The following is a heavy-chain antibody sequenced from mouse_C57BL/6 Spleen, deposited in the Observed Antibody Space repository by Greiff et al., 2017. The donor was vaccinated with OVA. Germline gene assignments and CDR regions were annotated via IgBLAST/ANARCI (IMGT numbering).Heavy chain of an antibody. V-gene: IGHV5-17*01. CDR3: ARDFGSYAMDY. Sequence: EVQGVESGGGLVKPGGSLKLSCAASGFTFSDYGMHWVRQAPEKGLEWVAYISSGSSTIYYSDTVKGRFTISRDNAKNTLFLQMTSLRSEDTAMYYCARDFGSYAMDYWGQGTSVTVSS. J-gene: IGHJ4*01. CDR2: ISSGSSTI. D-gene: IGHD3-1*01. CDR1: GFTFSDYG.